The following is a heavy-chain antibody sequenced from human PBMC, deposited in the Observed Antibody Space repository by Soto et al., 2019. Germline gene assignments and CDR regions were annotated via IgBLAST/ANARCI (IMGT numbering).Heavy chain of an antibody. J-gene: IGHJ4*02. CDR1: GGSIGTYY. D-gene: IGHD2-8*01. Sequence: SEPLSLPCTVSGGSIGTYYWNWIRQSPGKGLEWIGYIFYSGSTNYNPSLKSRLTLPVDTSKNQVSLKLSSVTAADTAVYYCARDGYCTNGVCYGGGGPFDYWGQGTLVTVSS. V-gene: IGHV4-59*13. CDR3: ARDGYCTNGVCYGGGGPFDY. CDR2: IFYSGST.